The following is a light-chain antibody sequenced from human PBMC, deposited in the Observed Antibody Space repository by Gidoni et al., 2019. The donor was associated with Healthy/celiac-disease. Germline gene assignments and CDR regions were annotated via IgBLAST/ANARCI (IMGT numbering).Light chain of an antibody. CDR3: MQALQTPRT. J-gene: IGKJ1*01. CDR2: FGS. CDR1: QSLLHSNGYNY. Sequence: DIVLTQSPLSLPVTPGEPASISCRSSQSLLHSNGYNYLDWYLQKPVQSPQLLIYFGSNRASGVPDRVRCSGSCTDCTLKISRVEAEDVGVYYCMQALQTPRTFGQGTKVEIK. V-gene: IGKV2-28*01.